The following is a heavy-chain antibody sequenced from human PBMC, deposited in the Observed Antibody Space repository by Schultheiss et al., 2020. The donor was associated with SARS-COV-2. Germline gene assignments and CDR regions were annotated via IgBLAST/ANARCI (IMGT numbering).Heavy chain of an antibody. CDR2: ISYSGST. D-gene: IGHD3-10*01. CDR3: ARVTGSGSYYNAVFDY. Sequence: SETLSLTCTVSGGSISSGGYYWSWIRQHPGKGLEWLGYISYSGSTDYNPSVKGGVTISVDTSKNQFSLKLSSVTAADTAVYYCARVTGSGSYYNAVFDYWGQGTLVTVSS. J-gene: IGHJ4*02. V-gene: IGHV4-31*03. CDR1: GGSISSGGYY.